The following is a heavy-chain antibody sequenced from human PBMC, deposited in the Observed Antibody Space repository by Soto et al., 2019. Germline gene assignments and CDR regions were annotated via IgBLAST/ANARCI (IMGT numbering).Heavy chain of an antibody. V-gene: IGHV4-30-4*01. D-gene: IGHD5-18*01. CDR1: GGSISSGDYY. J-gene: IGHJ5*02. CDR3: ARGSRGYSYGASPPGS. Sequence: SETLSLTCTVSGGSISSGDYYWSWIRQPPGKGREWIGYIYYSGSTYYNPSLKSRVTISVDTSKNQFSLKLSSVTAADTAVYYCARGSRGYSYGASPPGSWGQGTLVTVSS. CDR2: IYYSGST.